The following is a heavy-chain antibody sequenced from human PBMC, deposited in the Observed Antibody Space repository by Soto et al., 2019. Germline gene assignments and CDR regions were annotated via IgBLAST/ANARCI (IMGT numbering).Heavy chain of an antibody. J-gene: IGHJ5*02. V-gene: IGHV4-30-2*01. CDR1: GGSISSGGYS. D-gene: IGHD2-2*02. CDR3: ARGALGYCSSTSCYTAWFDP. CDR2: IYHSGST. Sequence: QLQLQESGSGLVKPSQTLSLTCAVSGGSISSGGYSWSWIRQPLGKGLEWIGYIYHSGSTYYNPSLKSRVTISVDRSKNQFSLKLSSVTAADTAVYYCARGALGYCSSTSCYTAWFDPWGQGTLVTVSS.